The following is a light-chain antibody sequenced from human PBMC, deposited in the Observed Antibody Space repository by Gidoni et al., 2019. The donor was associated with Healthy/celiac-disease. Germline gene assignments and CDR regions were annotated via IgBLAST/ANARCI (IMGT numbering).Light chain of an antibody. CDR1: SSNIGAGYD. Sequence: QPVLTQPPSVSGAPGQRGTISFTGSSSNIGAGYDVHWYQQLPGTAPKLLIYGNSNRPSGVPDRFSGSKSGTSASLAITGLQAEDEADYYCQSYDSSLSGSGVFGGGTKLTVL. J-gene: IGLJ3*02. CDR3: QSYDSSLSGSGV. CDR2: GNS. V-gene: IGLV1-40*01.